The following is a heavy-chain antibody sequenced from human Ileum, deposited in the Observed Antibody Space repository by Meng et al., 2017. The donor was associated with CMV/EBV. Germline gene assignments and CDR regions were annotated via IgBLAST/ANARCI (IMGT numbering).Heavy chain of an antibody. CDR3: ARVPPARS. CDR2: INHSGST. V-gene: IGHV4-34*01. Sequence: LSLPCDVYGGSFSGYYWSWIRQPPGKGLEWIGEINHSGSTNYNPSLKSRVTISVDTSKNQFSLKLSSVTAADTAVYYCARVPPARSWGQGTLVTVSS. CDR1: GGSFSGYY. J-gene: IGHJ5*02.